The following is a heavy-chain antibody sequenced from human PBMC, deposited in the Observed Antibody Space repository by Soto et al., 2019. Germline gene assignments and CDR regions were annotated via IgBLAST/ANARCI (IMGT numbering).Heavy chain of an antibody. D-gene: IGHD2-15*01. CDR3: ARELAGYCSGGSCFVADWFDP. Sequence: ASVKVSCKASGYTFTGYYMHWVRQAPGQGLEWMGWINPNSGGTNYAQKFQGRVTMTRDTSISTAYMELSRLRSDDTAVYYCARELAGYCSGGSCFVADWFDPWGQGTLVTVSS. CDR2: INPNSGGT. V-gene: IGHV1-2*02. CDR1: GYTFTGYY. J-gene: IGHJ5*02.